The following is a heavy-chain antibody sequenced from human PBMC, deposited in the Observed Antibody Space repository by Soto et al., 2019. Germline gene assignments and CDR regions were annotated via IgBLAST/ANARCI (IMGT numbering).Heavy chain of an antibody. D-gene: IGHD6-13*01. CDR3: AKDPHSSSRVGYFDQ. CDR1: GFIFDDYA. CDR2: ISWNSGSI. Sequence: EVQLVESAGGLVQPGRSLRLSCEASGFIFDDYAMHWVRQAPGKGLEWVSGISWNSGSINYADSVKGRFTISRDNAKNSLYLQMNSLRPEDMALYFCAKDPHSSSRVGYFDQWGRGSLVTVSS. V-gene: IGHV3-9*03. J-gene: IGHJ4*02.